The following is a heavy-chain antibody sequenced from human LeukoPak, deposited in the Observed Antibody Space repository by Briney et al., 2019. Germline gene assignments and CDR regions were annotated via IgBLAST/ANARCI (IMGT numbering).Heavy chain of an antibody. D-gene: IGHD3-10*01. CDR3: ASTTMVRGVHYGMDV. V-gene: IGHV1-69*04. CDR1: GGTFSSYA. J-gene: IGHJ6*02. CDR2: IIPIFGIA. Sequence: ASVKVSCKASGGTFSSYAISWVRQAPGQGLEWMGRIIPIFGIANYAQKFQGRATITADKSTSTAYMELSSLRSEDTAVYYCASTTMVRGVHYGMDVWGQGTTVTVSS.